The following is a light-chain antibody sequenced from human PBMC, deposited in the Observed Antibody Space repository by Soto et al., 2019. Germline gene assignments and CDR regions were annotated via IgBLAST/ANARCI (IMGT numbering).Light chain of an antibody. Sequence: QAVVTRPPSASGTPGQRVTISCSGSSSNIGSNTVNWYQQLPGTAPKLLIYSNNQRPSGVPDRFSGSKSGTSASLAISGLQSEDEADYYCAAWDDSLNGLVFGGGTKVTVL. CDR2: SNN. CDR3: AAWDDSLNGLV. J-gene: IGLJ2*01. CDR1: SSNIGSNT. V-gene: IGLV1-44*01.